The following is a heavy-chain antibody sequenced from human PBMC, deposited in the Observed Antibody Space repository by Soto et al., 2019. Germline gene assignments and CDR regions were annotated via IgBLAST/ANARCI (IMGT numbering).Heavy chain of an antibody. D-gene: IGHD2-21*02. CDR1: GFTFSSYE. J-gene: IGHJ5*02. V-gene: IGHV3-48*03. CDR2: ISSSGSTI. CDR3: ARGSWGSGPVTSIPSWFDP. Sequence: QTGGSLRLSCAASGFTFSSYEMNWVRQAPGKGLEWVSYISSSGSTINYADSVKGRFTISRDNAKNSLFLQMNSLRAEDTAVYYCARGSWGSGPVTSIPSWFDPWGQGTLVTVSS.